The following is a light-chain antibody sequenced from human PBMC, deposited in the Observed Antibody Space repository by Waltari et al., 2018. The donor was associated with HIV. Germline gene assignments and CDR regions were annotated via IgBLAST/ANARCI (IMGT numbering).Light chain of an antibody. Sequence: QSVLTQPPSASGTPGQRVTISCSGSRSNIGNNDVYWFQQLPGTAPKLLIYRTDQRPSGVPDRFSGSKSGTSASLAISGLRSEDEADYYCAAWDDSLSALFGGGTKLTVL. CDR1: RSNIGNND. CDR2: RTD. V-gene: IGLV1-47*01. CDR3: AAWDDSLSAL. J-gene: IGLJ2*01.